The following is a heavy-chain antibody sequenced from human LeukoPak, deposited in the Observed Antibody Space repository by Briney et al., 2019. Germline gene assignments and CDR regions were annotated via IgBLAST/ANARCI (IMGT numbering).Heavy chain of an antibody. CDR1: GGTFSSYA. Sequence: SVKVSCKASGGTFSSYAISWVRQAPGQGLEWMGGIIPIFGTANYAQKFQGRVTITADESTSTAYMELSSLRSEDTAVYYCARDSHNYDFWSGYYPWYYYYGMDVWGQGTTVTVSS. J-gene: IGHJ6*02. CDR2: IIPIFGTA. CDR3: ARDSHNYDFWSGYYPWYYYYGMDV. D-gene: IGHD3-3*01. V-gene: IGHV1-69*13.